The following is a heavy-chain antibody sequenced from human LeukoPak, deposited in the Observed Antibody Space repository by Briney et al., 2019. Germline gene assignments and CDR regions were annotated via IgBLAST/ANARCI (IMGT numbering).Heavy chain of an antibody. CDR1: GGSISSYY. CDR2: IYYSGST. V-gene: IGHV4-59*12. J-gene: IGHJ6*02. CDR3: ARGRRMVPYYYYYYGMDV. Sequence: SETLSLTCTVSGGSISSYYWSWIRQPPGKGLEWIGHIYYSGSTNYNPSLKSRVTISVDTSKNQFSLKLGSVTAADTAVYYCARGRRMVPYYYYYYGMDVWGQGTTVTVSS. D-gene: IGHD6-13*01.